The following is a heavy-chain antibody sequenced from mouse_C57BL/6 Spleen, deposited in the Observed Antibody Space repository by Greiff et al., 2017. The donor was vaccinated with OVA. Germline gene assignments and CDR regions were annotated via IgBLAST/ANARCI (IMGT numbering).Heavy chain of an antibody. D-gene: IGHD1-1*01. V-gene: IGHV5-17*01. CDR3: ARNYYGSSHFDY. Sequence: EVKLMESGGGLVKPGGSLKLSCAASGFTFSDYGMHWVRQAPEKGLEWVAYISSGSSTIYYADTVKGRFTISRDNAKTTLFLQMTSLRSEDTAMYYCARNYYGSSHFDYWGKGTTLTVSS. CDR2: ISSGSSTI. CDR1: GFTFSDYG. J-gene: IGHJ2*01.